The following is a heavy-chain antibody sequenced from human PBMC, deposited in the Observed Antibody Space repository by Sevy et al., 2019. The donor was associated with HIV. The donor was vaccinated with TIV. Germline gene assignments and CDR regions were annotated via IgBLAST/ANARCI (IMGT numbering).Heavy chain of an antibody. CDR2: IFQSGAT. J-gene: IGHJ5*02. D-gene: IGHD6-13*01. CDR1: GASISSGGYS. V-gene: IGHV4-30-2*01. CDR3: ARLPRTSIAAAGTGNTKFDP. Sequence: SETLSLTCAVSGASISSGGYSWNWIRQPPGKGLEWMGYIFQSGATYYIPSLQSRVTISVDMSKNQFSLNLRSLTVADTAVYYCARLPRTSIAAAGTGNTKFDPWGQGTLVTVSS.